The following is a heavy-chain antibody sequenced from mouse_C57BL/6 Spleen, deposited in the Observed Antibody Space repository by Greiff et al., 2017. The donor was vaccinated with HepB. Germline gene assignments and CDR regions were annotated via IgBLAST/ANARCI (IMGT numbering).Heavy chain of an antibody. Sequence: EVMLVESGGGLVKPGGSLKLSCAASGFTFSSYAMSWVRQTPEKRLEWVATISDGGSYTYYPDNVKGRFTISRDNAKNNLYLQMSHLKSEDTAMYYCARDLFTGWFAYWGQGTLVTVSA. CDR3: ARDLFTGWFAY. CDR1: GFTFSSYA. V-gene: IGHV5-4*01. J-gene: IGHJ3*01. D-gene: IGHD1-1*01. CDR2: ISDGGSYT.